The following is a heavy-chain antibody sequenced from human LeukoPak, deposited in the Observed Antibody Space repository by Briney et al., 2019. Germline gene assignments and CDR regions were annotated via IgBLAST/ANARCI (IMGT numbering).Heavy chain of an antibody. J-gene: IGHJ4*02. V-gene: IGHV4-61*01. D-gene: IGHD2-15*01. Sequence: SETLSLTCTVSGGSISSGSYYWSWIRQPPGKGLEWIGYIYYSGSTNYNPSLKSRVTISVDTSKNQFSLKLSSVTAADTAVYYCARKYCSGGSCSLDYWGQGTLVTVSS. CDR2: IYYSGST. CDR1: GGSISSGSYY. CDR3: ARKYCSGGSCSLDY.